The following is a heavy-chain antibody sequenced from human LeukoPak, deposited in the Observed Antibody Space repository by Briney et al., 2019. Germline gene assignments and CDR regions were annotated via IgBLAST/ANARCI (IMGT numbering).Heavy chain of an antibody. CDR2: IGSGSTYI. J-gene: IGHJ4*02. CDR3: ARDPDTSSKVDF. CDR1: GFTFSSFY. D-gene: IGHD2-2*01. V-gene: IGHV3-21*04. Sequence: GGSLRLSCAASGFTFSSFYLGWVRQAPGKGLEWVSSIGSGSTYIYYADSVKGRFTISRDNARNSLSLQMNSLRAEDTAVYYCARDPDTSSKVDFWGQGTLVTVSS.